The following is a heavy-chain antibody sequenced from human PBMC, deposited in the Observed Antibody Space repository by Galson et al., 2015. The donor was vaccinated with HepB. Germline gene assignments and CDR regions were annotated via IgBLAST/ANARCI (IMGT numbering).Heavy chain of an antibody. V-gene: IGHV1-18*04. J-gene: IGHJ4*02. D-gene: IGHD3-22*01. CDR1: GYTFTGYG. Sequence: SVKVSCKTSGYTFTGYGISWVRQAPGQGLEWMGWISAYNGNTNYAQKLQGRVTMTTDTSTSTAYMELRSLRSDDTAVYYCARQYYYDSSGYYSEDYWGQGTLVTVSS. CDR3: ARQYYYDSSGYYSEDY. CDR2: ISAYNGNT.